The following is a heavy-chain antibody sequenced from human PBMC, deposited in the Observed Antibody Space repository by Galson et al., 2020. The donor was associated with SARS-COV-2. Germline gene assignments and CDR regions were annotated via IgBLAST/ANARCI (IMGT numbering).Heavy chain of an antibody. J-gene: IGHJ6*03. CDR3: ARGDFWSGMGLGDYYYYYMDV. Sequence: SVKVSCKASGGTFSSYAISWVRQAPGQGLEWMGGIIPIFGTANYAQKFRGRVTITADESTSTAYMELSSLRSEDTAVYYCARGDFWSGMGLGDYYYYYMDVWGKGTTVTVSS. CDR2: IIPIFGTA. CDR1: GGTFSSYA. D-gene: IGHD3-3*01. V-gene: IGHV1-69*13.